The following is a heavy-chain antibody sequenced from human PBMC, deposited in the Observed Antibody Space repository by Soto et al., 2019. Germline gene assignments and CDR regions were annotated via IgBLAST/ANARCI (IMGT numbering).Heavy chain of an antibody. CDR1: GFTFSDYY. Sequence: QVQLVESGGGLVKPGGSLRLSCAASGFTFSDYYMSWIRQAPGKGLEWVSYISSSSSYTNYADSVKGRFTISRDNAKNSLYLQMNSLRAEDTAVYYCASPHSSGWYLSWGQGTLVTVSS. V-gene: IGHV3-11*05. D-gene: IGHD6-19*01. CDR3: ASPHSSGWYLS. CDR2: ISSSSSYT. J-gene: IGHJ5*02.